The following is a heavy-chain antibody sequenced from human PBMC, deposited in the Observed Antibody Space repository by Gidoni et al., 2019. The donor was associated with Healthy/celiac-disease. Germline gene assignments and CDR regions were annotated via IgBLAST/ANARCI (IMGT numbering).Heavy chain of an antibody. CDR1: GGTFSSYA. Sequence: QVQLVQSGAEVKKPGSSVKVSCKASGGTFSSYAISWVRQAPGQGLEWMGGIIPIFGTANYAQKFQGRVTITADESTSTAYMELSSLRSEDTAVYYCARLYYYGSGSFFSYGMDVWGQGTTVTVSS. CDR3: ARLYYYGSGSFFSYGMDV. D-gene: IGHD3-10*01. CDR2: IIPIFGTA. J-gene: IGHJ6*02. V-gene: IGHV1-69*01.